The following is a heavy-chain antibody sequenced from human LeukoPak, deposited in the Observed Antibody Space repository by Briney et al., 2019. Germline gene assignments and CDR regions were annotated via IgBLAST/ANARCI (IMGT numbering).Heavy chain of an antibody. CDR3: GRGRPSGFDI. CDR1: GFTFSKEW. J-gene: IGHJ3*02. D-gene: IGHD3-3*01. V-gene: IGHV3-74*01. CDR2: INTDGSST. Sequence: PGGCPTLACAASGFTFSKEWMRWGRQAPGKGLAWVSRINTDGSSTTNADSVKGRFTISRDNAKDTLYLQINSLRAEDTAVYYCGRGRPSGFDIWGQGTLVTVSS.